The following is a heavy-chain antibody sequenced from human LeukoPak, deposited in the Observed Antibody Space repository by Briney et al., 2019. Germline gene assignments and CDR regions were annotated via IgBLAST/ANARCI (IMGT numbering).Heavy chain of an antibody. Sequence: GGSLRLSCAASGFTFSSYAMHWVRQAPGKGLEYVSAISSNGGSTYYANSVKGRFTISRDNSKNTLYLQMGSLRAEDMAVYYCARVVDTALDCWGQGTLVTVSS. CDR3: ARVVDTALDC. CDR1: GFTFSSYA. D-gene: IGHD5-18*01. V-gene: IGHV3-64*01. CDR2: ISSNGGST. J-gene: IGHJ4*02.